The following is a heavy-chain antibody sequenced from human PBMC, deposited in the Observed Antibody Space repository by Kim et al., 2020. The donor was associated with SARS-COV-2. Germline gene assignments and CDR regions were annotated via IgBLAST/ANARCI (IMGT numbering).Heavy chain of an antibody. D-gene: IGHD3-10*01. CDR1: GYTFTSYG. CDR3: ARDSRSLWFGELSGGWFDP. J-gene: IGHJ5*02. V-gene: IGHV1-18*01. CDR2: ISAYNGNT. Sequence: ASVTVSCKASGYTFTSYGISWVRQAPGQGLEWMGWISAYNGNTNYAQKLQGRVTMTTDTSTSTAYMELRSLRSDDTAVYYCARDSRSLWFGELSGGWFDPWGQGTLVTVSS.